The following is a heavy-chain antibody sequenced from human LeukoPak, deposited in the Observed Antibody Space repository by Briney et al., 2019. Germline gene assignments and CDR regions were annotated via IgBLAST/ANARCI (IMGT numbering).Heavy chain of an antibody. D-gene: IGHD5-24*01. CDR3: ARVAQGRWLQLSAYYYYYHYMDV. CDR1: GGSFSGYY. J-gene: IGHJ6*03. Sequence: PSETLSLTCAVYGGSFSGYYWSWIRQPPGKGLERIGEINHSGSTNYNPSLKSRVTISVDTSKNQFSLKLSSVTAADTAVYYCARVAQGRWLQLSAYYYYYHYMDVWGKGTTVTVSS. V-gene: IGHV4-34*01. CDR2: INHSGST.